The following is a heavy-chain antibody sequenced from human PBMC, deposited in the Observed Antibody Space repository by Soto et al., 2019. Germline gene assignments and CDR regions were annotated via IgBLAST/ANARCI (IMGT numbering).Heavy chain of an antibody. J-gene: IGHJ4*02. CDR3: ATPYYYNH. CDR2: ITSNSDHI. Sequence: PWRSLRLSCAASGFMFSAYTIIWFRHSPGKGLEWLSSITSNSDHIDYADSVRGRFTVSRDNARKSLYLQMDSLGAEDTGVYYCATPYYYNHWGPGTLVTVSS. V-gene: IGHV3-21*01. CDR1: GFMFSAYT.